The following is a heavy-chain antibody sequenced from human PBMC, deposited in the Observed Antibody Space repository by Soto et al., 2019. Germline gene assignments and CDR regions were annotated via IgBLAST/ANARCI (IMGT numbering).Heavy chain of an antibody. Sequence: GGSLRLSCAVSGFTYSNFGMSWVRQAPGKGLEWVSHISSSRTTMYYADSVRGRFTVSRDNAKNSLYLQMNSLRDEDTAVYYCARAVYGSGGFDPHPYDYWGHGTLVTVSS. CDR3: ARAVYGSGGFDPHPYDY. J-gene: IGHJ4*01. V-gene: IGHV3-48*02. D-gene: IGHD3-10*01. CDR1: GFTYSNFG. CDR2: ISSSRTTM.